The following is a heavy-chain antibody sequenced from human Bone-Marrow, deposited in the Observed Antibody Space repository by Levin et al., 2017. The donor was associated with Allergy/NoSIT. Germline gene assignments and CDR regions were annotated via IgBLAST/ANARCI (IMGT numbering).Heavy chain of an antibody. Sequence: SQTLSLTCTVSTDSFRSSYWSWIRQPPGRTMEWIGQIAHTGITNSNPSLESRLTLSVDTSRQQFSLTLTSVTAADTAVYFCARDRGLFYEILADSYPIDAFDFWGQGIMVTVSS. D-gene: IGHD3-9*01. V-gene: IGHV4-59*01. CDR1: TDSFRSSY. CDR3: ARDRGLFYEILADSYPIDAFDF. J-gene: IGHJ3*01. CDR2: IAHTGIT.